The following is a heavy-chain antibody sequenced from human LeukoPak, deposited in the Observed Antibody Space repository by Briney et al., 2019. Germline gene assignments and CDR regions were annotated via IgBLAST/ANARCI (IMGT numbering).Heavy chain of an antibody. CDR1: GFTFSSYG. CDR3: AKGEYYYDSSGYKAECFQH. V-gene: IGHV3-33*06. J-gene: IGHJ1*01. D-gene: IGHD3-22*01. Sequence: GGSLRLSCAASGFTFSSYGMHWVRQAPGKGLEWVAVIWYDGSNKYYADSVKGRFTISRDNSKNTLYLQMNSLRAEDTAVYYCAKGEYYYDSSGYKAECFQHWGQGTLVTVSS. CDR2: IWYDGSNK.